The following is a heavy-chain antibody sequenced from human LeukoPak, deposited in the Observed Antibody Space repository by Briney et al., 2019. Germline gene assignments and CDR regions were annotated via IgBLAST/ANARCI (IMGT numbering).Heavy chain of an antibody. V-gene: IGHV4-59*01. CDR1: GGSISGYY. CDR3: ARENRAYCGGDCPYDAFDI. J-gene: IGHJ3*02. CDR2: ISYSGST. D-gene: IGHD2-21*01. Sequence: SETLSLTCTVSGGSISGYYWSWIRQPPGKGLEWVGYISYSGSTNYNPSLKSRVTISVDTSKNQFSLKLSSVTAADTAVYYCARENRAYCGGDCPYDAFDIWGQGTMVTVSS.